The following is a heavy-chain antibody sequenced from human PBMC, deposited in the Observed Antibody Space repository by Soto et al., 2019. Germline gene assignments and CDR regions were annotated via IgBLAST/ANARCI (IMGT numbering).Heavy chain of an antibody. Sequence: ASVKVSCKASGGTFSSYAISWVRQAPGQGLEWMGGIIPIFGTANYAQKFQGRVTITADESTSTAYMELSSLRSEDTAVYYCAREGGSYHAFFDYWGQGTLVTVSS. V-gene: IGHV1-69*13. CDR3: AREGGSYHAFFDY. D-gene: IGHD1-26*01. J-gene: IGHJ4*02. CDR1: GGTFSSYA. CDR2: IIPIFGTA.